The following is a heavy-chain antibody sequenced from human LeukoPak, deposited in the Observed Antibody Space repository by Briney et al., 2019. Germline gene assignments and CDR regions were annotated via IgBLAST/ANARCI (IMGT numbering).Heavy chain of an antibody. Sequence: GGSLRLSCGTSGVILSPYWMSWVRQAPGKGLEWVANIKQDGSEKTYVDSVKGRFTISRDNANNLVFLQMHNLRVEDTALYYCTRIFHSASWFFDLWGRGTLVTVSS. V-gene: IGHV3-7*01. CDR1: GVILSPYW. D-gene: IGHD4/OR15-4a*01. J-gene: IGHJ2*01. CDR3: TRIFHSASWFFDL. CDR2: IKQDGSEK.